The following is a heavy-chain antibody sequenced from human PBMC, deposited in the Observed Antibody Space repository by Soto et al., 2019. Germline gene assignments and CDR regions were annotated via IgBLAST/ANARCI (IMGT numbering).Heavy chain of an antibody. Sequence: PSETLSLTCTVSGGSISSYYWTWIRQPPGKGLEWIGYIYYSGSTNYNPSLKSRVTISVATSKTQFSLKLSSVTAADTAVYYCARDRGFGDAFDIWGQGTMVTVSS. CDR2: IYYSGST. CDR3: ARDRGFGDAFDI. V-gene: IGHV4-59*12. CDR1: GGSISSYY. D-gene: IGHD3-16*01. J-gene: IGHJ3*02.